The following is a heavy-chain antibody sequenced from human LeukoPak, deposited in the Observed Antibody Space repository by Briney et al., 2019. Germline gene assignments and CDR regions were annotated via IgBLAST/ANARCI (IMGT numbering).Heavy chain of an antibody. V-gene: IGHV3-66*01. J-gene: IGHJ4*02. CDR1: GFTVSSNY. CDR3: ARDLVQPNKQQREY. Sequence: PGGSLRLSCAASGFTVSSNYMSWVRQAPGKGLEWVSVIYSGGSTYYADSVKGRFTISRDKSKNTLYLQMNSLRAEDTAVYYCARDLVQPNKQQREYWGQGTLVTVSS. D-gene: IGHD6-13*01. CDR2: IYSGGST.